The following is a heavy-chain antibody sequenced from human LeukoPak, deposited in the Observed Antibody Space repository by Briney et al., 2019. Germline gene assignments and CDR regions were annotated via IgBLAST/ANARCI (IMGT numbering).Heavy chain of an antibody. CDR3: ARGRITSGVDY. CDR1: GYTFTSYD. CDR2: MNPNSGNT. J-gene: IGHJ4*02. D-gene: IGHD3-10*01. V-gene: IGHV1-8*01. Sequence: ASVKVSCKASGYTFTSYDINWVRQATGQGLEWMGWMNPNSGNTGYAQKFQGRVTTTRNTSISTAYMELSSLRSEDTAAYYCARGRITSGVDYWGQGTLVTVSS.